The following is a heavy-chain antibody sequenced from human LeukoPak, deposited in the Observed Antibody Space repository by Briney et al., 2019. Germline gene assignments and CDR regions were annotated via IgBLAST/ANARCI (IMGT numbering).Heavy chain of an antibody. CDR2: IYTSGST. CDR3: ARGRRSLYNWFDP. D-gene: IGHD2-15*01. CDR1: GGSISSYY. J-gene: IGHJ5*02. V-gene: IGHV4-4*09. Sequence: PSETLSPTCTVSGGSISSYYWSWIRQPPGKGLEWIGYIYTSGSTNYNPSLKSRVTISVDTSKNQFSLKLSSVTAADTAVYYCARGRRSLYNWFDPWGQGTLVTVSS.